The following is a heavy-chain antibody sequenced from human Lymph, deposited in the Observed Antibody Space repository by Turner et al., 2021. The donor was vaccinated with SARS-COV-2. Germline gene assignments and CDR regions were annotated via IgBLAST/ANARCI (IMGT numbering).Heavy chain of an antibody. CDR3: ARGVLYYYDSSAYYNDAFDI. J-gene: IGHJ3*02. CDR1: GYTFTDYY. V-gene: IGHV1-2*02. CDR2: INPNSGVT. D-gene: IGHD3-22*01. Sequence: QVQLVQSGAEVKKPGASVKVSCKASGYTFTDYYMPWVRQDPGQGLEWMGWINPNSGVTDYAQKFQGRVTVTRDASFNTAYMELTRLRSDDTAVYYCARGVLYYYDSSAYYNDAFDIWGQGTMVTVSS.